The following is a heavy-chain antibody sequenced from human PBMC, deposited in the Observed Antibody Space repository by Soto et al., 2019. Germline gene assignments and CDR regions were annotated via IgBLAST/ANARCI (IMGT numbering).Heavy chain of an antibody. Sequence: SQTLSLTCAVSGDSLSSSDVTWNQIRQSPWRGLEWLGRTYYRSQWNSHYAVSVQSRISIDPDTSKNHFSLQLNSVTPEDTAVYYCVRGRVTAFDIWAQGTMASVSS. CDR1: GDSLSSSDVT. CDR2: TYYRSQWNS. J-gene: IGHJ3*02. D-gene: IGHD2-21*02. CDR3: VRGRVTAFDI. V-gene: IGHV6-1*01.